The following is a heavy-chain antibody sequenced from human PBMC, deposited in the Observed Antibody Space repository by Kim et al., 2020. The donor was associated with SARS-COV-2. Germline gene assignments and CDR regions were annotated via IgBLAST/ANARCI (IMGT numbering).Heavy chain of an antibody. CDR3: ARDGNDYGDSIPFDY. J-gene: IGHJ4*02. D-gene: IGHD4-17*01. V-gene: IGHV3-30*07. Sequence: SVKGRFTISRDNSKNTLYVQMNSRRAEDTAVYYCARDGNDYGDSIPFDYWGQGTLVTVSS.